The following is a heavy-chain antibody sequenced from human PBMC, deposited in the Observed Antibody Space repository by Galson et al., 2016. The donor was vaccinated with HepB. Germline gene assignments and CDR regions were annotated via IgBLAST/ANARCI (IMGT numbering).Heavy chain of an antibody. V-gene: IGHV5-10-1*01. CDR2: IDPSDSYT. CDR3: ARQGSSAGELYYYYGMDV. D-gene: IGHD2-15*01. J-gene: IGHJ6*02. CDR1: GYSFSTYW. Sequence: QSGAEVKKPGESLRISCKDPGYSFSTYWIIWVRQMPGKGLEWMGRIDPSDSYTNYSPSFQGHVTISADKSISTAYLQWSSLKASDTGIYYCARQGSSAGELYYYYGMDVWGQGTTVTVSS.